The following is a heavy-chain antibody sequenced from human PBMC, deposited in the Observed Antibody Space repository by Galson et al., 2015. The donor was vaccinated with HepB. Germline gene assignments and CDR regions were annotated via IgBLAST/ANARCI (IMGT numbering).Heavy chain of an antibody. Sequence: SVKVSCKVFGHTLTELSMHWVRQAPGKGLEWMGGFDPQDGEVIYAQKFQGRVTMTEDTSTATANMELRSLRSEDTAVYYCAKIFSRYNSGHNWFDLWGQGTLVTVSS. CDR3: AKIFSRYNSGHNWFDL. V-gene: IGHV1-24*01. CDR1: GHTLTELS. D-gene: IGHD6-19*01. CDR2: FDPQDGEV. J-gene: IGHJ5*02.